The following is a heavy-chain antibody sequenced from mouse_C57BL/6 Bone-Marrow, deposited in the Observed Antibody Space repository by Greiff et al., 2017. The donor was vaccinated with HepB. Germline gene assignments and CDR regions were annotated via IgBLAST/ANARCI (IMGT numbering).Heavy chain of an antibody. J-gene: IGHJ2*01. CDR3: TRGVLLRRAGSYYFDY. CDR2: IDPETGGT. Sequence: QVQLQQSGAELVRPGASVTLSCKASGYTFTDYEMHWVKQTPVHGLEWIGAIDPETGGTAYNQKFKGKAILTADNSSSTAYMELSSLTSEDSAVYYCTRGVLLRRAGSYYFDYWGQGTTLTVSS. CDR1: GYTFTDYE. V-gene: IGHV1-15*01. D-gene: IGHD1-2*01.